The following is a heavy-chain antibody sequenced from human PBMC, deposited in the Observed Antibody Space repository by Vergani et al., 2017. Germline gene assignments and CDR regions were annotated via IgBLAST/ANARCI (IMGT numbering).Heavy chain of an antibody. CDR1: GFTFSDYY. CDR2: ISSSGSTI. J-gene: IGHJ3*02. D-gene: IGHD6-19*01. V-gene: IGHV3-11*04. Sequence: QVQLVESGGGVVQPGRSLRLSCAASGFTFSDYYMSWIRQAPGKGLEWGSYISSSGSTIYYADSVKGRFTIARDNAKNSMYLQMNSLRAEDTAVYYCARDSEVAVAGAFDIWGQGTMVTVSS. CDR3: ARDSEVAVAGAFDI.